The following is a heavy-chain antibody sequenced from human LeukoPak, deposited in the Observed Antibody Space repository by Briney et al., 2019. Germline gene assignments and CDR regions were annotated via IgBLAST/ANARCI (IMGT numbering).Heavy chain of an antibody. CDR1: RFTFSSYG. V-gene: IGHV3-23*01. CDR3: AKLWWLQDFDY. D-gene: IGHD2-21*01. Sequence: GGSLRLSCAASRFTFSSYGMSWVRQAPGKGLEWVSGISGSGGTTYYADSVKGRFTISRDNSKNTLYLQMNSLRSEDTAVYCCAKLWWLQDFDYWGQGTLVTDSS. CDR2: ISGSGGTT. J-gene: IGHJ4*02.